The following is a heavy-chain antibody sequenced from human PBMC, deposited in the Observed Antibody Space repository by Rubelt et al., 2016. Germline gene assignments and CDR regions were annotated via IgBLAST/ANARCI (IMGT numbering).Heavy chain of an antibody. CDR1: GGSISSYY. J-gene: IGHJ4*02. Sequence: QVQLQESGPGLVKPSETLSLTCTVSGGSISSYYWSWIRQPPGKGLEWLGYIYYSGSTNYNPSIRGSVTISVDTSKNQLSLKWSSGTAADTAGYYCARGGSKGRARRIDYWGQGTLVTVSS. CDR2: IYYSGST. V-gene: IGHV4-59*12. CDR3: ARGGSKGRARRIDY.